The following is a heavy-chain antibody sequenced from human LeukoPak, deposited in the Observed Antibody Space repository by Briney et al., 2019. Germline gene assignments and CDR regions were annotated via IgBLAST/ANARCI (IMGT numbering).Heavy chain of an antibody. CDR3: ARPSGGSYHFDY. J-gene: IGHJ4*02. Sequence: SETLSLTCAVYGGSFSGYYWSWIRQPPGKGLEWVGEINHSGSTNYNPSLQSRVTISVDTSKNQFSLKLSSVTGADTAVYYCARPSGGSYHFDYWGQGTLVTVSS. CDR1: GGSFSGYY. D-gene: IGHD2-15*01. CDR2: INHSGST. V-gene: IGHV4-34*01.